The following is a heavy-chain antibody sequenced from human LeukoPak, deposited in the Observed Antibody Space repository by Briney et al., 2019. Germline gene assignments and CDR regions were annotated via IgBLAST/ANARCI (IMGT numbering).Heavy chain of an antibody. CDR1: GATFSSYA. CDR2: FNPIFGTA. CDR3: ARGAAMVGGGMGRVYYNYMDV. Sequence: GASVKVSCKASGATFSSYAISWVRQAPGQGLEWMGGFNPIFGTANYAQKFQGRVTITADKSTSTAYMELSSLRSEDTAVYYCARGAAMVGGGMGRVYYNYMDVWGKGTTVTVSS. D-gene: IGHD5-18*01. J-gene: IGHJ6*03. V-gene: IGHV1-69*06.